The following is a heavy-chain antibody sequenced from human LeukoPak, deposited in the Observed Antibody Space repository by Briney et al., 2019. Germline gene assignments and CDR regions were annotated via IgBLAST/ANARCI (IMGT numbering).Heavy chain of an antibody. Sequence: PSETLSLTCTVSGGSISSYYWSWIRQPAGKGLEWIGRIYTSGSTNYNPSLKSRVTMSVDTSKNQFSLKLSSVTAADTAVYYCARQPVLLWFGEENWFDPWGQGTLVTVSS. D-gene: IGHD3-10*01. CDR3: ARQPVLLWFGEENWFDP. CDR1: GGSISSYY. J-gene: IGHJ5*02. CDR2: IYTSGST. V-gene: IGHV4-4*07.